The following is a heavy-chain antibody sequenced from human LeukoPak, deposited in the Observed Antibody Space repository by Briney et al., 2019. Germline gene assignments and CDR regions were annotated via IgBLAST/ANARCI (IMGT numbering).Heavy chain of an antibody. D-gene: IGHD2-21*01. CDR2: ISYDGSAK. Sequence: GGSLRLSSAASGFTFSSHGMHWVRQAPGNGLEWVAVISYDGSAKYCADSVKGRFTISRDNSKNTVYLEMDSLRAEDTAVDYCARDSSACYTFDYWGQGTLVTVSS. CDR3: ARDSSACYTFDY. J-gene: IGHJ4*02. V-gene: IGHV3-30*03. CDR1: GFTFSSHG.